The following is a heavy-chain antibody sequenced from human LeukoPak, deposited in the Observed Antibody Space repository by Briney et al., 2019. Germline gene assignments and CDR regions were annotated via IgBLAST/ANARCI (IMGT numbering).Heavy chain of an antibody. J-gene: IGHJ4*02. Sequence: GGSLRLSCAASGFTFSSYGVHWVRQAPGKGLEWVAVIWYDGSNKYYADSVKGRFTISRDNSKNTLYLQMNSLRAEDTAVYYCARGIGSGWVDYWGQGTLVTVSS. D-gene: IGHD6-19*01. V-gene: IGHV3-33*01. CDR2: IWYDGSNK. CDR1: GFTFSSYG. CDR3: ARGIGSGWVDY.